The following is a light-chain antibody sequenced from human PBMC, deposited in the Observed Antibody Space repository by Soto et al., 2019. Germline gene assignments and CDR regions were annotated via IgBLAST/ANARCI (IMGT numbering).Light chain of an antibody. CDR2: KVS. J-gene: IGKJ4*01. Sequence: DIQMTQSPSTLSASVGDRVTITCRASENTGGWLAWYQHKPGKAPRLLIYKVSVLENGVPSRFRGSGSGTDFTLTISSRQPDDFATYYCQQSMTFGGGTKVEIK. CDR1: ENTGGW. V-gene: IGKV1-5*03. CDR3: QQSMT.